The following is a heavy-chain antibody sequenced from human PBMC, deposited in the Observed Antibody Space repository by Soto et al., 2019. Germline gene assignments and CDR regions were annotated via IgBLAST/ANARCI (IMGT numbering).Heavy chain of an antibody. CDR1: GFTFSRNG. CDR3: AKDIAARVNAFDI. Sequence: QVQLVESGGGVVQPGRSLRLSCAVSGFTFSRNGMDWVRQAPGKGLEWVAVISYDGSKKYHADSVKGRFTISRDNSKNTLYLQMNSLRAEDTAVYYCAKDIAARVNAFDIWGQGTMVTVSS. D-gene: IGHD6-6*01. V-gene: IGHV3-30*18. J-gene: IGHJ3*02. CDR2: ISYDGSKK.